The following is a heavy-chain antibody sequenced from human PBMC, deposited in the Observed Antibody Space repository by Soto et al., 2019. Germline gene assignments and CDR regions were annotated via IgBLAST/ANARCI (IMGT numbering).Heavy chain of an antibody. Sequence: GGSLRLSCTASGFIVSDTYVNWVRQAPGKGLEWVSVISNRGDTHYADSVRGRFSLSRDISDNTLHLQMNNLRVEDTAVYYCARGPRSCRGGSCSITGDAYDIWGQGKMVTVS. V-gene: IGHV3-66*01. J-gene: IGHJ3*02. CDR1: GFIVSDTY. CDR2: ISNRGDT. CDR3: ARGPRSCRGGSCSITGDAYDI. D-gene: IGHD2-15*01.